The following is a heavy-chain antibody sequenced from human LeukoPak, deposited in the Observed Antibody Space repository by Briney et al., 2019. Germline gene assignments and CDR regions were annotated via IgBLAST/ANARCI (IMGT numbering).Heavy chain of an antibody. Sequence: GGSLRLSCAASGFTFSSYWMSWVRQAPGKGLEWVANIKQDGSEKYYVDSVKGRFTISRDNSKNTLYLQMNSLRVEDTAIYYCARESITSGWYLYWGQGTLVTVSP. CDR2: IKQDGSEK. J-gene: IGHJ4*02. CDR3: ARESITSGWYLY. CDR1: GFTFSSYW. V-gene: IGHV3-7*03. D-gene: IGHD6-19*01.